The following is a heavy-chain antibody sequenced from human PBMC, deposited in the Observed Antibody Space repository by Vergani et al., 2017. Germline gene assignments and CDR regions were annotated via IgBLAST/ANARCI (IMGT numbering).Heavy chain of an antibody. D-gene: IGHD3-22*01. Sequence: QLQLQESGPGLVKPSQTLSLTCTVSGGSISSYYWSWIRQPPGKGLEWIGYIYYSGSTNYNPSLKSRVTISVDTSKNQFSLKLSSVTAADTAVYYCARGVRPEWLLQYYFDYWGQGTLVTVSS. CDR3: ARGVRPEWLLQYYFDY. V-gene: IGHV4-59*01. CDR1: GGSISSYY. CDR2: IYYSGST. J-gene: IGHJ4*02.